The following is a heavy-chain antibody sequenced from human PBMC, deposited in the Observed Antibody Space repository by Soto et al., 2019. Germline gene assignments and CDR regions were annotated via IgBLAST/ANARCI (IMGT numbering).Heavy chain of an antibody. CDR2: IYYSGST. J-gene: IGHJ4*02. CDR3: ARQGGSYPFDY. CDR1: GGSISSSSYY. D-gene: IGHD1-26*01. Sequence: QLQLQESGPGLVKPSETLSLTCTVSGGSISSSSYYWGWIRQPPGKGLEWIGSIYYSGSTYYNPSLKSRVTISVDTSKNQFSLKLSSVTAADTAVYYCARQGGSYPFDYWGQGTLVTVSS. V-gene: IGHV4-39*01.